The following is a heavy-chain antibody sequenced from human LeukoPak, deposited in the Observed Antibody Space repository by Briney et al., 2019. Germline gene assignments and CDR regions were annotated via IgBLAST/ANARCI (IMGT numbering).Heavy chain of an antibody. J-gene: IGHJ6*03. CDR3: AKHHVLLWFGELVGYMDV. CDR2: ISYSGGST. D-gene: IGHD3-10*01. Sequence: PGGSLRLSCAASGFTFSSYGMSWVRQAPGKGLEWVTAISYSGGSTYYADAVKGRFTISRDNSKNTLYLQMNSLRAEDTAVYYCAKHHVLLWFGELVGYMDVWGKGTTVTVSS. CDR1: GFTFSSYG. V-gene: IGHV3-23*01.